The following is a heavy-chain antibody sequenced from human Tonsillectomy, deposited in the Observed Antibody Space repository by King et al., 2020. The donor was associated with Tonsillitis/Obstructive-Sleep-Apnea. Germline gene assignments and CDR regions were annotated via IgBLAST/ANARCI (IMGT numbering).Heavy chain of an antibody. V-gene: IGHV4-59*01. CDR2: IYYSGSTDT. Sequence: QLQESGPGLVKPSETLSLTCSVSSGSISNYYWSWIRQPPGKGLEWIGYIYYSGSTDTNYNPSLKSRVTISVDTSKNHFSLKLSSATAADTAVYYCAREIGAYLDYWGQGTLVTVSS. J-gene: IGHJ4*02. CDR3: AREIGAYLDY. CDR1: SGSISNYY.